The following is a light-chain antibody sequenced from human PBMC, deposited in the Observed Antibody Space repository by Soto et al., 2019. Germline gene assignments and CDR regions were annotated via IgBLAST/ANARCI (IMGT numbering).Light chain of an antibody. CDR3: AAWDDSLSGVV. Sequence: QSVLTQPPSASGTPGQRVTISCSGSSSNIGSNYVYWYQQLPGTAPKLLIYGNNQRPSGVPDRFSGSKSGTSASLAISGLRSDDEADYCCAAWDDSLSGVVFGGGTKLTVL. J-gene: IGLJ3*02. V-gene: IGLV1-47*01. CDR1: SSNIGSNY. CDR2: GNN.